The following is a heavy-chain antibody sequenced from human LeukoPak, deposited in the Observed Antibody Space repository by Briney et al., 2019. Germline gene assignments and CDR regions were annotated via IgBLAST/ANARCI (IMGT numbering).Heavy chain of an antibody. CDR1: GFTFSSYA. V-gene: IGHV3-15*07. CDR3: AVSGSYSNPSDFDY. CDR2: IKSKTDGGTT. Sequence: GGSLRLSCSASGFTFSSYAMHWVRQAPGKGLEWVGRIKSKTDGGTTDYAAPVKGRFTISRDDSKNTLYLQMNSLKTEDTAVYYCAVSGSYSNPSDFDYWGQGTLVTVSS. D-gene: IGHD1-26*01. J-gene: IGHJ4*02.